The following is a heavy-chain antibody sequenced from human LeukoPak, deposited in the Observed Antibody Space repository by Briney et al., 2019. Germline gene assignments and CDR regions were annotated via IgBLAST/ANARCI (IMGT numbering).Heavy chain of an antibody. CDR3: ARDLASTSNWEFDF. J-gene: IGHJ4*02. Sequence: ASVKVSCKASGYTFAGYFIHWVRQAPGQGLEWMGCINPNSGDTEYAPKFQGWVTMTRDTSISTAYVEVRGLISDDTAVYYCARDLASTSNWEFDFWGQGTLVIVSS. CDR1: GYTFAGYF. V-gene: IGHV1-2*04. D-gene: IGHD1-26*01. CDR2: INPNSGDT.